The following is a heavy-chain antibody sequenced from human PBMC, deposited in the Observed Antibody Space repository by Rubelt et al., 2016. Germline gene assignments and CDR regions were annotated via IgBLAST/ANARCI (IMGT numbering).Heavy chain of an antibody. D-gene: IGHD2-2*01. V-gene: IGHV1-8*01. J-gene: IGHJ3*02. CDR3: ARGRFLLCQLPADAFDI. Sequence: KFQGRVTMTRNTSISTAYMELSSLRSGDTAVYYCARGRFLLCQLPADAFDIWGQGTMVTVSS.